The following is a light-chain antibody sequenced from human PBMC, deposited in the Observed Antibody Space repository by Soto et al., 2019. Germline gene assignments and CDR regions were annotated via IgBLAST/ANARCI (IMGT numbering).Light chain of an antibody. J-gene: IGLJ1*01. CDR1: SSDVGGYNY. CDR2: DVT. Sequence: QSALTQPASVSGSPGQSITISCTGTSSDVGGYNYVSWYQQHPGKAPKLMIYDVTNRPSGVSSRFSASKSANTASLTISGLQDEDEADYYCTSFTSSSTYVFGTGTKLTVL. V-gene: IGLV2-14*01. CDR3: TSFTSSSTYV.